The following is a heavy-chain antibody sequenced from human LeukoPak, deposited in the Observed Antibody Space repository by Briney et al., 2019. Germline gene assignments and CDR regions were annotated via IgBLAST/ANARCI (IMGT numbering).Heavy chain of an antibody. J-gene: IGHJ3*02. Sequence: GESLKISCKGSGYSFTSYWIAWVRQMPGKGLEWMGIIYPDDSDTRYSPSFQGQVTISADNSISTSYLQWSSLKASDTAMYYCARHKPQWLSPPWAFDIWGQGTMVSVSS. CDR3: ARHKPQWLSPPWAFDI. CDR2: IYPDDSDT. V-gene: IGHV5-51*01. D-gene: IGHD6-19*01. CDR1: GYSFTSYW.